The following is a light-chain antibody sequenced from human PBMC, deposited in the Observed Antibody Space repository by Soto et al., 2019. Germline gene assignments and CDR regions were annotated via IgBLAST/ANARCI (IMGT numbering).Light chain of an antibody. Sequence: DIQMTQSPSSLSASVGDRVTITCRASLSIGSYLNWYQQRPGKAPKLLIYAASILQSGAPSRFSGSDSGTDFTLTIGSLHPEDFATYYCLQSYSSPPYTFGQGTRLEIK. J-gene: IGKJ2*01. CDR1: LSIGSY. CDR3: LQSYSSPPYT. CDR2: AAS. V-gene: IGKV1-39*01.